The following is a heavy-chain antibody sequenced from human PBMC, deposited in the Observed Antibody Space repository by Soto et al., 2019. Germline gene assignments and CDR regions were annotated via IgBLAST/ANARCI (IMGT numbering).Heavy chain of an antibody. CDR1: GFTVSSNY. D-gene: IGHD3-10*01. J-gene: IGHJ6*02. CDR3: ARSRRGSGSYTHFYYGLDV. V-gene: IGHV3-53*05. Sequence: PGGSLRLSCAASGFTVSSNYMSWVRQAPGKGLEWVSVIYSGGSTYYADSVKGRFTISRDNSKNTVYLQMNSLRSEDTAVYYCARSRRGSGSYTHFYYGLDVWGQGTTVTVSS. CDR2: IYSGGST.